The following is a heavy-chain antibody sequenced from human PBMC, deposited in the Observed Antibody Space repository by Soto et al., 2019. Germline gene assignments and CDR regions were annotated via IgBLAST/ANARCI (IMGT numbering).Heavy chain of an antibody. Sequence: ASVKVSCKASGYTFTSYDINWVRQATGQGLEWMGWMNPNSGNTGYAQKFQCRVTMTRNTSKSTANMELSSLRSEDTTVYYCARAKGERYCSGGSCYPKGDAVDIWGQ. J-gene: IGHJ3*02. D-gene: IGHD2-15*01. CDR2: MNPNSGNT. V-gene: IGHV1-8*01. CDR3: ARAKGERYCSGGSCYPKGDAVDI. CDR1: GYTFTSYD.